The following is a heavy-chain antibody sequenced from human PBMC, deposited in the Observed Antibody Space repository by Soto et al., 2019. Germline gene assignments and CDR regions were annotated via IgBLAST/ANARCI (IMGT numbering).Heavy chain of an antibody. J-gene: IGHJ4*02. CDR3: AASPNADFFDY. CDR2: ISYSGKS. CDR1: GGSISSGAYY. V-gene: IGHV4-31*03. Sequence: QVQLQESGPGLVTPSQSLSLTCTVSGGSISSGAYYWRWIRQHPGRGLEWIGHISYSGKSDYNPSLESRVAISLDTPRNQFSLKLSSVTAADTAVYYCAASPNADFFDYWCPGALVTVSA.